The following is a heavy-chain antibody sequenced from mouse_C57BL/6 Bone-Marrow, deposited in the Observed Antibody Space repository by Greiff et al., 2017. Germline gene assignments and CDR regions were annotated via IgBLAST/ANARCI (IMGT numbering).Heavy chain of an antibody. CDR2: IYPGSGNT. Sequence: QVQLQQSGPELVKPGASVKISCKASGYSFTSYYIHWVKQRPGPGLEWIGWIYPGSGNTKYNEKFKGKATLTADTSSSTAYMQLSSLTSEDSAVYYCARQLGQGPFAYWGQGTLVTVSA. D-gene: IGHD4-1*02. CDR1: GYSFTSYY. J-gene: IGHJ3*01. V-gene: IGHV1-66*01. CDR3: ARQLGQGPFAY.